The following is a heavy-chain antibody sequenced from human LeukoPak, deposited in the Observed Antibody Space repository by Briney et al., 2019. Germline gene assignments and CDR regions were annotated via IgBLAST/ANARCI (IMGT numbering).Heavy chain of an antibody. Sequence: SQTLSLTCTVSGGSISSGSYYWSWIRQPAGTGLEWIGRIYTSGSTNYNPSLKSRVTISVDTSKNQFSLKLSSVTAADTAVYYCARDWGYCSSTSCSPGNWFDPWGQGTLVTVSS. CDR2: IYTSGST. J-gene: IGHJ5*02. CDR1: GGSISSGSYY. V-gene: IGHV4-61*02. CDR3: ARDWGYCSSTSCSPGNWFDP. D-gene: IGHD2-2*01.